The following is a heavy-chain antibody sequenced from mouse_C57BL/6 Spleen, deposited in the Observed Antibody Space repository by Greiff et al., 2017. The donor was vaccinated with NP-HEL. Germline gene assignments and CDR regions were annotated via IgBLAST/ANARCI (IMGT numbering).Heavy chain of an antibody. CDR3: ARSEGGYFDV. CDR2: IYPGDGDT. V-gene: IGHV1-82*01. CDR1: GYAFSSSW. Sequence: QVQLKESGPELVKPGASVKISCKASGYAFSSSWMNWVQQRPGKGLEWIGRIYPGDGDTNYNGKFKGKATLTADKSSSTAYLQLSSLTSEDSAVYFCARSEGGYFDVWGTGTTVTVSS. J-gene: IGHJ1*03.